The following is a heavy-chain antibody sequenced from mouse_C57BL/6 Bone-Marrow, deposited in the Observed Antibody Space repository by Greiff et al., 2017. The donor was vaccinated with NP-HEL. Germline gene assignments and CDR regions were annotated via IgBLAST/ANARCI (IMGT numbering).Heavy chain of an antibody. CDR2: IYPGNSDT. CDR1: GYTFTSYW. J-gene: IGHJ4*01. V-gene: IGHV1-5*01. CDR3: TPFITTVVKAMDY. D-gene: IGHD1-1*01. Sequence: EVQLQQSGTVLARPGASVKMSCKTSGYTFTSYWMHWVKQRPGQGLEWIGAIYPGNSDTSYNQKFKGKAKLTAVTSASTAYMELSSLTNEDSAVYYCTPFITTVVKAMDYWGQGTSVTVSS.